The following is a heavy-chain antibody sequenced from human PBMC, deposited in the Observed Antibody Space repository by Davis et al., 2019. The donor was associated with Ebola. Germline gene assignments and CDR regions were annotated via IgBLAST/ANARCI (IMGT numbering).Heavy chain of an antibody. CDR1: GFSFSGSW. CDR2: IKQDGSET. J-gene: IGHJ6*04. Sequence: GGSLRLSCAVSGFSFSGSWMAWVRQAPGKGLEWVAIIKQDGSETNYVDSVKGRFTVSRDNAKNSLYLEMNSLRAEDTAVYYCARDMNTAMVLYDYGMDVWGKGTTVTVSS. V-gene: IGHV3-7*01. D-gene: IGHD5-18*01. CDR3: ARDMNTAMVLYDYGMDV.